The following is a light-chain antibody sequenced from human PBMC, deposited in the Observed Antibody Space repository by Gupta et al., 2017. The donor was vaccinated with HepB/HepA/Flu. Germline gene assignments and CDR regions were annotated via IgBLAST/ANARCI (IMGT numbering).Light chain of an antibody. J-gene: IGKJ2*04. CDR3: LQDYNYPRS. Sequence: AIQMTPSPSSLSASIGDRVTITCRASQGIRNDLGWYQQKPGKAPKLLIYAASSLQSGVPSRFSGSGSGTDFTLTISSLQTEDFATYYCLQDYNYPRSFGQGTRLEIK. CDR2: AAS. CDR1: QGIRND. V-gene: IGKV1-6*01.